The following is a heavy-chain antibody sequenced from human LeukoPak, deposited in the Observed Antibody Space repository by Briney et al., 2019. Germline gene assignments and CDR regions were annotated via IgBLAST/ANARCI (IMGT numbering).Heavy chain of an antibody. V-gene: IGHV1-8*01. CDR1: GYAFTNYD. CDR2: MNPNSGNT. CDR3: ARGVLPAAIIGY. D-gene: IGHD2-2*02. Sequence: ASVKVSCKASGYAFTNYDINWVRQATGQGLEWMGWMNPNSGNTGYAQKFQGRVTMTRNTSISTAYMELSSLRSEDTAVYYCARGVLPAAIIGYWGQGTLVTVSS. J-gene: IGHJ4*02.